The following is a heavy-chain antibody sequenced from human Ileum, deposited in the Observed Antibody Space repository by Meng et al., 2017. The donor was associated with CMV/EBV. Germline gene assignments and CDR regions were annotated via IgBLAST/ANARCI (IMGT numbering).Heavy chain of an antibody. CDR1: GYTFNAYH. CDR2: INPNSGGT. Sequence: QAQLVQSGAEVKKPGASVKVPCKASGYTFNAYHVHWVRQAPGQGLEWMGWINPNSGGTKYAQKFRGRVTLTRDTSISTVYMDLTTITSDDTAVYYCARPYTSGWSNWFDPWGQGTLVTVSS. J-gene: IGHJ5*02. V-gene: IGHV1-2*02. D-gene: IGHD6-19*01. CDR3: ARPYTSGWSNWFDP.